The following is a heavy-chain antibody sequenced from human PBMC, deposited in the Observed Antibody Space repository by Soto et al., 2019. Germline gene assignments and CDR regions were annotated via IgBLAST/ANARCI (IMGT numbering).Heavy chain of an antibody. Sequence: GASVKVSCKASGGTFSSYAISWVRQAPGQGLEWMGGIIPIFGTANYAQKFQGRVTITADKSTSTAYMELSSLRSEDTAVFYCASVYYYDTSAYFYPYFDYWGQGTLVTVSS. CDR3: ASVYYYDTSAYFYPYFDY. CDR1: GGTFSSYA. V-gene: IGHV1-69*06. CDR2: IIPIFGTA. D-gene: IGHD3-22*01. J-gene: IGHJ4*02.